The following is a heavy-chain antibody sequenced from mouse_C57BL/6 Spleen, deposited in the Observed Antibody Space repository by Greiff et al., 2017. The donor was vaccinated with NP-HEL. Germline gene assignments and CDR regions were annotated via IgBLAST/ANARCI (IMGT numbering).Heavy chain of an antibody. CDR2: IDPSDSYT. V-gene: IGHV1-50*01. CDR3: ARRTAPYYAMDY. J-gene: IGHJ4*01. CDR1: GYTFTSYW. Sequence: VQLQQPGAELVKPGASVKLSCKASGYTFTSYWMQWVKQRPGQGLEWIGEIDPSDSYTNYNQKFKGKATLTVDTSSSTAYMQLSSLTSEDSAVYYCARRTAPYYAMDYWGQGTSVTVSS. D-gene: IGHD3-3*01.